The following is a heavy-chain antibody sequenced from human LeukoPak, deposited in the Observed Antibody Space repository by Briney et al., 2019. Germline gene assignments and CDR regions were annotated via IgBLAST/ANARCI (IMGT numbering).Heavy chain of an antibody. CDR3: AYEYGIFVGAFDI. J-gene: IGHJ3*02. V-gene: IGHV3-33*06. CDR2: LWKDGSNN. D-gene: IGHD1-14*01. CDR1: GSTHSDYG. Sequence: TGGSLRLSCVASGSTHSDYGMDRVRQAPGKGLEWVAVLWKDGSNNFYADSVKGRFRFSRDISKDMLYLQMNSLRAEDRAVYYCAYEYGIFVGAFDIWGQGTMVTVSS.